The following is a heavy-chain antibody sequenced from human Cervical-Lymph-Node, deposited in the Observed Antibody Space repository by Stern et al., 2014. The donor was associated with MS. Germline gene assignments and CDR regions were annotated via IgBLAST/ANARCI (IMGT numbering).Heavy chain of an antibody. Sequence: QVQLVHSGAVVKKPGASVKVSCKVSGYTLSEISMHWVRQAPGKLLEWMGGFEPEPGETRYAQKFQGRVTMSEDRSTDTAYMELSSLRSEDTAVYYCATHRGRVTYYYGMDVWGQGTTVTVSS. CDR2: FEPEPGET. CDR1: GYTLSEIS. D-gene: IGHD2-21*02. J-gene: IGHJ6*02. CDR3: ATHRGRVTYYYGMDV. V-gene: IGHV1-24*01.